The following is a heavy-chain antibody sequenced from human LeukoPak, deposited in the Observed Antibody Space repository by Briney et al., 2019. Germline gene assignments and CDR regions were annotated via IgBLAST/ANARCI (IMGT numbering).Heavy chain of an antibody. CDR2: INHSGST. Sequence: SETLSLTCAVYGGSFSGYYWSWIRQPPGKGLEWIGEINHSGSTNYNPSLKSRVTISVDTSKNQFSLKLSSVTAADTAVYYCARHGGGKDTSLWKDFDYWGQGTLVTVSS. V-gene: IGHV4-34*01. CDR3: ARHGGGKDTSLWKDFDY. D-gene: IGHD2-2*01. CDR1: GGSFSGYY. J-gene: IGHJ4*02.